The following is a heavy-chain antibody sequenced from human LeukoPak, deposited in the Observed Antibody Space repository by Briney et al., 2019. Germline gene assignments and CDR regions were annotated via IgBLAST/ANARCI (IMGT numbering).Heavy chain of an antibody. CDR1: GFTFDDYA. CDR2: ITWNSDTI. D-gene: IGHD3-22*01. J-gene: IGHJ3*02. Sequence: PGGSLRLSCAASGFTFDDYAMHWGRHAPGKGVEWVSGITWNSDTIDYADSVKGRSTISRDNAKNSLYLQMNSLRAEDTALYYCAKDTTYYYDSSGYDGFDIWGQGTMVTVSS. CDR3: AKDTTYYYDSSGYDGFDI. V-gene: IGHV3-9*01.